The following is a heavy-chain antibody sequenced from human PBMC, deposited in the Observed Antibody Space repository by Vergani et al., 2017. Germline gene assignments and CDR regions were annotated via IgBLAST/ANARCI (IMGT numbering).Heavy chain of an antibody. D-gene: IGHD2-8*01. Sequence: QVQLQESGPGLVKPSQTLSLTCTVSGGSISSGGYYWSWIRQHPGKGLEWIGYIYYSGSTYYNPSLKSRVTISVDTSKNQFSLKLSSVTAADTAVYYCAKRDIGCTNGVCYFSHPSPFDYWGQGTLVTVSS. CDR1: GGSISSGGYY. CDR3: AKRDIGCTNGVCYFSHPSPFDY. J-gene: IGHJ4*02. CDR2: IYYSGST. V-gene: IGHV4-31*03.